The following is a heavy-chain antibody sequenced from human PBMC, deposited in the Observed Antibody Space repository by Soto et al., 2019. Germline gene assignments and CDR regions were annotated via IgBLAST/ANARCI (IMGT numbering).Heavy chain of an antibody. J-gene: IGHJ4*02. V-gene: IGHV3-33*01. Sequence: QVQLVESGGGVVQPGRSLRLSCAASGFTFSSYGMHWVRQAPGKGLEWVAVIWYDGSNKYYADSVKGRFTISRDNSKNTLYLQMNSLRAEDTAVYYCARDSIEYDSSGYYWVYWGQGTLVTVSS. CDR3: ARDSIEYDSSGYYWVY. D-gene: IGHD3-22*01. CDR2: IWYDGSNK. CDR1: GFTFSSYG.